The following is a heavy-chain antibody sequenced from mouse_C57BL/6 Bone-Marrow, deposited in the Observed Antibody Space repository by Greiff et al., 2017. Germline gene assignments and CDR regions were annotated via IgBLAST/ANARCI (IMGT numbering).Heavy chain of an antibody. Sequence: QVTLKESGPELVKPGASVKISCKASGYAFSSSWMNWVKQRPGKGLEWIGRIYPGDGDTNYNGKFKGKATLTADKSSSTAYMQLSSLTSEDSAVYFCATSGGRYFDYWGQGTTLTVSS. CDR3: ATSGGRYFDY. CDR1: GYAFSSSW. V-gene: IGHV1-82*01. J-gene: IGHJ2*01. CDR2: IYPGDGDT. D-gene: IGHD3-2*02.